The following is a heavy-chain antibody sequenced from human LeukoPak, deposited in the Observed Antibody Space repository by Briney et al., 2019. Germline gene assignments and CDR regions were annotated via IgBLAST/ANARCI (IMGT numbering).Heavy chain of an antibody. J-gene: IGHJ6*03. D-gene: IGHD3-22*01. CDR1: GFTFSSYG. V-gene: IGHV3-23*01. CDR2: ISGSGGST. CDR3: HGYYNSEYYYYMDV. Sequence: PGGSLRLSCAASGFTFSSYGMSWVRQAPGKGLEWVSAISGSGGSTYYADSVKGRFTISRDNSKNTLYLQMNSLRAEDTAVYYGHGYYNSEYYYYMDVWGKGTTVTISS.